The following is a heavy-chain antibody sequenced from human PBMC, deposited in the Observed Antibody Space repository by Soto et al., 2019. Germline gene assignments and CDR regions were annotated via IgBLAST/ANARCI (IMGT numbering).Heavy chain of an antibody. V-gene: IGHV4-59*01. Sequence: PSETLSLTCTVSGGSISSYYWSWIRQPPGKGLEWIGYIYYSGSTNYNPSLKSRVTISVDTSKNQFSLKLSSVTAADTAVYYCAGGRWGSAYFRVWDDLWGQCALVSVS. CDR1: GGSISSYY. D-gene: IGHD3-22*01. CDR2: IYYSGST. CDR3: AGGRWGSAYFRVWDDL. J-gene: IGHJ1*01.